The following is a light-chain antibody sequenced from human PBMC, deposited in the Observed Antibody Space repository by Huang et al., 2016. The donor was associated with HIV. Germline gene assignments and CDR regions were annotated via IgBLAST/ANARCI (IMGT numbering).Light chain of an antibody. CDR1: QSISDN. J-gene: IGKJ2*01. CDR3: QQYNTWPPKYT. V-gene: IGKV3-15*01. CDR2: GSS. Sequence: EIVMTQSPATLSVSPGERVTLSCRASQSISDNLAWYQHKPDQAPRLLIYGSSTRATGIPVRFSGSGSGTEFTLSISSLQSEDSAVYYCQQYNTWPPKYTFGQGTKVEIK.